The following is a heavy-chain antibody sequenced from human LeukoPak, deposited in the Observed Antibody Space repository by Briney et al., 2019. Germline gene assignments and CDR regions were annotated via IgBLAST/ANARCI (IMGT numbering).Heavy chain of an antibody. V-gene: IGHV3-30-3*01. Sequence: GRSLRLSCAASGFTFSSYAMHWVRQAPGKGLEWVAVISYDGSNKYYADSVKGRFTISRDNAKNMLYMQMNSLRDEDTAEYYCARRVDATRWFDPWGQGTLVTVSS. D-gene: IGHD2-15*01. J-gene: IGHJ5*02. CDR1: GFTFSSYA. CDR3: ARRVDATRWFDP. CDR2: ISYDGSNK.